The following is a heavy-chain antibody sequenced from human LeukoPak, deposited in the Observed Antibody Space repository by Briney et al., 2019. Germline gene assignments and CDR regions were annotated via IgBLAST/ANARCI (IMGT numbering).Heavy chain of an antibody. Sequence: GGSLRLSCAASGFTFTTYAMTWVRQAPGKGLEWVSAISNSGGNTYYADSVKGRFTISRDNSKNTLYLQMNSLRVEDTAVYYCAKDGGIWGQGTMVTVSS. CDR3: AKDGGI. D-gene: IGHD3-3*01. CDR2: ISNSGGNT. CDR1: GFTFTTYA. V-gene: IGHV3-23*01. J-gene: IGHJ3*02.